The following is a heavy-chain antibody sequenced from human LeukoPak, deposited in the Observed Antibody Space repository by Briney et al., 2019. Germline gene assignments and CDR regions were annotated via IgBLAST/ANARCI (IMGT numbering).Heavy chain of an antibody. CDR2: IYYSGST. J-gene: IGHJ3*02. CDR1: GGSISSGGYY. V-gene: IGHV4-31*03. Sequence: SETLSLTCTVSGGSISSGGYYWSWIRQHPGKGLEWIGYIYYSGSTYYNPSLKSRVTISVDTSKNQFFLKLSSVTAADTAVYYCATYMTTVVTNDAFDIWGQGTMVTVSS. D-gene: IGHD4-23*01. CDR3: ATYMTTVVTNDAFDI.